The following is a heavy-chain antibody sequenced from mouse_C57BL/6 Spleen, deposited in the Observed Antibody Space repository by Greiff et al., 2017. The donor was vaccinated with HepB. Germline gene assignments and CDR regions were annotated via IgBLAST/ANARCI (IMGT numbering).Heavy chain of an antibody. CDR1: GYSFTDYN. D-gene: IGHD1-1*01. Sequence: VHVKQSGPELVKPGASVKISCKASGYSFTDYNMNWVKQSNGKSLEWIGVINPNYGTTSYNQKFKGKATLTVDQSSSTAYMQLNSLTSEDSAVYYCARSGRDYYYGSSPWFAYWGQGTLVTVSA. CDR3: ARSGRDYYYGSSPWFAY. J-gene: IGHJ3*01. V-gene: IGHV1-39*01. CDR2: INPNYGTT.